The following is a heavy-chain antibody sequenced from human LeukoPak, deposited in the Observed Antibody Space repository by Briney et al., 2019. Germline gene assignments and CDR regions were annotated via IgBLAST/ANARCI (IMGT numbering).Heavy chain of an antibody. CDR1: GFTFSSYA. CDR3: AKSVTREVNFDY. D-gene: IGHD1-26*01. V-gene: IGHV3-23*01. Sequence: PGGSLRLSCAASGFTFSSYAMSWVRQAPGKGLEWVSAISGSGGSTYYADSVKGRFTISRGNSKNTLYLQMNSLRAEDTAVYYCAKSVTREVNFDYWGQGTLVTVSS. CDR2: ISGSGGST. J-gene: IGHJ4*02.